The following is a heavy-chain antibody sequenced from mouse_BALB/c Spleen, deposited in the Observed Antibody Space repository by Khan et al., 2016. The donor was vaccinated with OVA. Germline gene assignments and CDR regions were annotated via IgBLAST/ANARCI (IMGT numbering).Heavy chain of an antibody. Sequence: QVQLQQSGGELVRPGASVKVSCKTSGYIFTSYWIHWVKQRSGQGLEWIARIYPGTGSTYYNEKFKGKATLTADKSSSTAYMQLSSLKSEDSAVYICARGEYGNFFFDHWGQGTTLTVSS. V-gene: IGHV1S132*01. CDR1: GYIFTSYW. CDR2: IYPGTGST. J-gene: IGHJ2*01. CDR3: ARGEYGNFFFDH. D-gene: IGHD2-10*02.